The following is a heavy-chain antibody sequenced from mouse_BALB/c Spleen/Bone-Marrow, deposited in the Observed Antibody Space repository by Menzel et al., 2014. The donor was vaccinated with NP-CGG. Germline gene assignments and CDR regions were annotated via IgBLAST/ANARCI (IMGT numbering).Heavy chain of an antibody. V-gene: IGHV1S22*01. CDR2: VYPGNDNF. CDR3: TISGGNYNFAY. D-gene: IGHD2-1*01. Sequence: QQSGSELVRPGASVKLSCKASGYTFTSYWMHWVKQRPGQGLEWIGNVYPGNDNFNYDDKVKSKVTLAVDTSSSTAYTLLSSLTSEDSAVYYGTISGGNYNFAYWDQKTLVAVSA. CDR1: GYTFTSYW. J-gene: IGHJ3*01.